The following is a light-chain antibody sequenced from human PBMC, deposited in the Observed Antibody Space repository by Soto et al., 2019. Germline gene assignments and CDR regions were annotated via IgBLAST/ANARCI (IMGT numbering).Light chain of an antibody. CDR3: HQLSTYPHS. CDR1: QGISSY. V-gene: IGKV1-9*01. Sequence: IRLTQSPSSLSVSLGDRVTISCRASQGISSYLAWYQQKPGKAPKLLIYAASTTHTGVASRFSGSGSGTELTLNISSLQPEDFANYYCHQLSTYPHSFGAETKVEIK. CDR2: AAS. J-gene: IGKJ4*01.